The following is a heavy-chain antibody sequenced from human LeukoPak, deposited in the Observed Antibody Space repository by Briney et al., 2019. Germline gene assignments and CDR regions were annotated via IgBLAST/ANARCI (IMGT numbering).Heavy chain of an antibody. CDR1: GFTFDDYT. V-gene: IGHV3-43*01. D-gene: IGHD3-3*01. Sequence: GGSLRLSCAASGFTFDDYTMHWVRQAPGKGLEWVSLISWDGGSTYYADSVKGRFTISRDNSKNSLYLQMNRLRTEDTAVYYCAREIFGAHREGFDYWGQGTLVTVSS. CDR2: ISWDGGST. CDR3: AREIFGAHREGFDY. J-gene: IGHJ4*02.